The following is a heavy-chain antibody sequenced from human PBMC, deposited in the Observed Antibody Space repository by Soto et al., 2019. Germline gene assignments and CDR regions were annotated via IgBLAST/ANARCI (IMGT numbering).Heavy chain of an antibody. D-gene: IGHD3-3*01. J-gene: IGHJ4*02. CDR2: IYYRGST. CDR3: ARGGVERFLEWLLFDY. Sequence: QVQLQESGPGLVKPSQTLSLTCTVSGGSISSGGYYWSWIRQHPGKGLEWIGYIYYRGSTYYNPSLKSRVTISVDTSPNQFSLTLGSVTAADTAVYYCARGGVERFLEWLLFDYWGQGTLVTVSS. V-gene: IGHV4-31*03. CDR1: GGSISSGGYY.